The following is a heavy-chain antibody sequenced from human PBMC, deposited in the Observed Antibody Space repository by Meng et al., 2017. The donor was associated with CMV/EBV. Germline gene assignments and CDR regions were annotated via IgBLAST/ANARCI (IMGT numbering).Heavy chain of an antibody. V-gene: IGHV4-38-2*02. CDR3: ARDDCSGGSCYGY. Sequence: GSLRLSCTVSGYSISSGYYWGWIRQPPGKGLEWIGSIYHSGSTYYNPSLKSRVTISVDTSKNQFSLKLSSVTAADTAVYYCARDDCSGGSCYGYWGQGTLVIVSS. D-gene: IGHD2-15*01. CDR2: IYHSGST. J-gene: IGHJ4*02. CDR1: GYSISSGYY.